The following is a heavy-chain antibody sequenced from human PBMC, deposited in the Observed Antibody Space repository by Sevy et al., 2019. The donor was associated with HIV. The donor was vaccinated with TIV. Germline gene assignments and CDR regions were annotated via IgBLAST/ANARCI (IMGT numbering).Heavy chain of an antibody. D-gene: IGHD3-22*01. CDR3: ARKYDSSGYFDY. J-gene: IGHJ4*02. CDR1: GFTFRNYA. Sequence: GGSLRLSCAASGFTFRNYAMNWVRQAPGKGLEWVSGISGTGGSGDKTNYAESVKGRFTISRDDSKNSLYLQLNTLRAEDTAIYYCARKYDSSGYFDYWGQGTLVTVSS. CDR2: ISGTGGSGDKT. V-gene: IGHV3-23*01.